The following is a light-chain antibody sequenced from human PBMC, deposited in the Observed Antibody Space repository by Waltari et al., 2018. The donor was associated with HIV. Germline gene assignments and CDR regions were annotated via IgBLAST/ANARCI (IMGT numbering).Light chain of an antibody. V-gene: IGLV2-14*03. CDR3: GSYTTTSTLGV. J-gene: IGLJ2*01. Sequence: QSALTQPASVSGSPGQSITISCIGSSSDVGAYDYVSWYQHHPGKAPKLLIYDVTHRPSGISARFSGSKSGNTASLTISRLQADDEADYYCGSYTTTSTLGVFGGGTKLTVL. CDR1: SSDVGAYDY. CDR2: DVT.